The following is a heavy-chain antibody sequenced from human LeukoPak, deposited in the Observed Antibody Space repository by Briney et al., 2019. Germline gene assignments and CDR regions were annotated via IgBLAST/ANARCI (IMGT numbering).Heavy chain of an antibody. V-gene: IGHV3-7*01. CDR2: IKQDGSEK. Sequence: GGSLRLFCAASGYTFSSYWMSWVRQAPGKGLEWVANIKQDGSEKYYVDSVKGRFTISRDNAKNSLYLQMNSLRAVDTAVYYCPRDLDPSSSPFPYYFDYWGQGTLVTVSS. J-gene: IGHJ4*02. D-gene: IGHD6-6*01. CDR3: PRDLDPSSSPFPYYFDY. CDR1: GYTFSSYW.